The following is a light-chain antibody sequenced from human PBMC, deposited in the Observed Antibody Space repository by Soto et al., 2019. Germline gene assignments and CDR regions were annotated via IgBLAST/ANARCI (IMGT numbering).Light chain of an antibody. J-gene: IGKJ1*01. CDR2: GTS. CDR1: QSVGSRY. V-gene: IGKV3-20*01. CDR3: QQYGNSPRT. Sequence: EIVLTQSPGTLSLSPGERATLSCRASQSVGSRYLAWYQQKPGQAPRLLIYGTSTRATGIPDRFSGGGSGSDFTLSISRLEPEDFAVYYCQQYGNSPRTFGQGTKVEL.